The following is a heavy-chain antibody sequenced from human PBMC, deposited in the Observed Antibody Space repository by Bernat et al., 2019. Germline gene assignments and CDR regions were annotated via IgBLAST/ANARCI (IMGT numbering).Heavy chain of an antibody. Sequence: EVQLVESGGALVQPGGSLRLSCAASGFTFSSYSMNWVRQAPGKGLEWVSYISGTSSNIYYADSVKGRFTISRDNANNSLYLQINSLRAEDTAVYYCAGETGEWELGIWGHGTMVTVSS. CDR2: ISGTSSNI. V-gene: IGHV3-48*01. CDR3: AGETGEWELGI. D-gene: IGHD1-26*01. CDR1: GFTFSSYS. J-gene: IGHJ3*02.